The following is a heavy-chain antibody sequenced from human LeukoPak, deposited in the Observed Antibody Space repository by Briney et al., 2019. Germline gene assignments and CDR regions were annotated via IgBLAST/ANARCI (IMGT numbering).Heavy chain of an antibody. CDR3: ARDTITMVRGVNFY. Sequence: PGGSLRLSCAASGFTFSSYWMSWVRQAPGKGLERVANIKQDGSEKYYVDSVKGRFTISRDNAKISLYLQMNSLRAEDTAVYYCARDTITMVRGVNFYWGQGTLVTVSS. CDR2: IKQDGSEK. CDR1: GFTFSSYW. D-gene: IGHD3-10*01. V-gene: IGHV3-7*03. J-gene: IGHJ4*02.